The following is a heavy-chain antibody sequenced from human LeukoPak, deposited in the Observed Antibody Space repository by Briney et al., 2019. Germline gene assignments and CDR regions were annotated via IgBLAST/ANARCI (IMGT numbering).Heavy chain of an antibody. Sequence: GGSLRLSCAASGFTFSSYWMSWVRQAPGKGLEWVANIKQDGSEKYYVDSVKGRFTISRDNAKNSLYLQMNSLRAEDTAVYYCARSVVAATGTYFDYWGKGTTVTVSS. CDR3: ARSVVAATGTYFDY. V-gene: IGHV3-7*01. CDR1: GFTFSSYW. CDR2: IKQDGSEK. D-gene: IGHD2-15*01. J-gene: IGHJ4*03.